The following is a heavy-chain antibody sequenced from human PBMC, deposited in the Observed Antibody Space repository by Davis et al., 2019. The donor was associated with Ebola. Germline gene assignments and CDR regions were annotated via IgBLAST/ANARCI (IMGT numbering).Heavy chain of an antibody. V-gene: IGHV1-3*01. CDR1: GYTFTSYA. CDR3: ARSWGHNWNYGFWYYGMDV. Sequence: ASVTVSCKASGYTFTSYAMHWVRQAPGQRLEWMGWINAGNGNTKYSQKFQGRVTITRDTSASTAYMELSSLRSEDTAVYYCARSWGHNWNYGFWYYGMDVWGQGTTVTVSS. J-gene: IGHJ6*02. CDR2: INAGNGNT. D-gene: IGHD1-7*01.